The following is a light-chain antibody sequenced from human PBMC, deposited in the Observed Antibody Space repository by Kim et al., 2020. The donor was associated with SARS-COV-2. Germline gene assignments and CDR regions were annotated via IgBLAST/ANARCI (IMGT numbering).Light chain of an antibody. CDR3: QQYDSWPKT. Sequence: EIVMTQSPATLSVSPGERATLSCRASQSISTNLAWYQQKPGQAPRVLIYDASTRATAIPARFSGSGSGTEFTLTISSLQSEDFAVYFCQQYDSWPKTFGQGTKVDIK. J-gene: IGKJ1*01. CDR1: QSISTN. CDR2: DAS. V-gene: IGKV3-15*01.